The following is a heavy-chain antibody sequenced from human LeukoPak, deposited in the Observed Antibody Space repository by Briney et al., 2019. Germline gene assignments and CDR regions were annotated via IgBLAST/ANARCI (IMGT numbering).Heavy chain of an antibody. CDR3: ARQRSDSYWYVHL. CDR1: GFTFSNYA. V-gene: IGHV3-23*01. J-gene: IGHJ2*01. D-gene: IGHD2-21*02. CDR2: ISGSGGAT. Sequence: PGGSLRLSCAASGFTFSNYAMSWVRQAPGKGLEWVSGISGSGGATYHADSVKGRFTISRDNSKNTLFLQMNSLRAEDTAVYFCARQRSDSYWYVHLWGRGTLVTVSS.